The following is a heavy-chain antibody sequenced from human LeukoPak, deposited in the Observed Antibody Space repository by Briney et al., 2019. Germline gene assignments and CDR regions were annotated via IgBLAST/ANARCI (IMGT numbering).Heavy chain of an antibody. J-gene: IGHJ4*02. CDR3: ARAQPDCSSTSCYAGY. Sequence: GGSLRLSCVVSGFSFSSYSMNWVRQAPGKGLEWVSYISSSGSTMYYADSVKGRFTISRDNAKNSLYLQMNSLRAEDTAVYYCARAQPDCSSTSCYAGYWGQGTLVTVSS. CDR2: ISSSGSTM. V-gene: IGHV3-48*04. CDR1: GFSFSSYS. D-gene: IGHD2-2*01.